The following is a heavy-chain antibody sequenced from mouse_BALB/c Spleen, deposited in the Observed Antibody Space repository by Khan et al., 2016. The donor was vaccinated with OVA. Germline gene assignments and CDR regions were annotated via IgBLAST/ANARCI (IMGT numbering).Heavy chain of an antibody. V-gene: IGHV1S137*01. CDR3: ARPAYDGFFDY. Sequence: QVQLKQSGPELVRPGVSVKISCKGSGYTFTDYAMYWVKQSHAKSLEWIGLISTYSGNTNYNQKFKGKATMTVDKSSGTAYMVLARLTSEDSAIYYCARPAYDGFFDYWGQGTALTVSS. CDR2: ISTYSGNT. J-gene: IGHJ2*01. CDR1: GYTFTDYA. D-gene: IGHD2-3*01.